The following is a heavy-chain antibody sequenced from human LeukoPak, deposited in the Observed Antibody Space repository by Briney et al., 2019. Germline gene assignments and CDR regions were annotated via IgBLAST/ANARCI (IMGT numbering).Heavy chain of an antibody. Sequence: QPGGSLRLSCAASGFTFSSYAMNWVRQAPGKGLEWVSVISGSGADTYYADSVGGRFTISRDNSKNTLYLQMNSLRAEDTAVYYCAKTHFWSSTDAFDIWGQGTMVTVSS. J-gene: IGHJ3*02. CDR2: ISGSGADT. D-gene: IGHD3-3*02. V-gene: IGHV3-23*01. CDR3: AKTHFWSSTDAFDI. CDR1: GFTFSSYA.